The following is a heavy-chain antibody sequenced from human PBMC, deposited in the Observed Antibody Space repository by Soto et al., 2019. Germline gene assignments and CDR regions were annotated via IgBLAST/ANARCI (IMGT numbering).Heavy chain of an antibody. J-gene: IGHJ4*02. CDR2: IYYSGSA. Sequence: PSETLSLTCTVSGGSINNSSFYWGWVRQPPGKRLEWIGSIYYSGSAYYNPSLKSRLTISRDNAKNSLYLQMNSLRAEDTAVYYCARDPAPGVLANYFDYWGQGTLVTVSS. CDR3: ARDPAPGVLANYFDY. D-gene: IGHD2-8*01. CDR1: GGSINNSSFY. V-gene: IGHV4-39*07.